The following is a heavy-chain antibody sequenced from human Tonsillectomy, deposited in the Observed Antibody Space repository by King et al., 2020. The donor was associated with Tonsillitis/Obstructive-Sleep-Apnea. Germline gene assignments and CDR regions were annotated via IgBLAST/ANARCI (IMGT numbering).Heavy chain of an antibody. Sequence: VQLVESGGGVVQLGRSWRLSCAAPGFTFTSYAMHLGGQAPANWLDWVAVISYAGRNNYYAAPVKGRLTITRYNSKTTLCLQMNSLRAEDTAVYYCARIPWGVVVVAATPGGAFDIWGQGTMVTVSS. CDR2: ISYAGRNN. CDR3: ARIPWGVVVVAATPGGAFDI. CDR1: GFTFTSYA. J-gene: IGHJ3*02. V-gene: IGHV3-30*01. D-gene: IGHD2-15*01.